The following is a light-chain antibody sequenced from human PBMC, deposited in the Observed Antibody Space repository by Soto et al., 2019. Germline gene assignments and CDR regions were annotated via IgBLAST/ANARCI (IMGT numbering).Light chain of an antibody. V-gene: IGLV2-14*01. CDR2: EVT. Sequence: QSALTQPASMSGSPGQSITISCTGTGSDVGGYDYVSWYQHHPGKAPKFMIYEVTNRPSGVSNRFSGSKSGNTASLTISGLLAEDEADYYCSSYTSSSTYVFGTGTKVTVL. CDR1: GSDVGGYDY. J-gene: IGLJ1*01. CDR3: SSYTSSSTYV.